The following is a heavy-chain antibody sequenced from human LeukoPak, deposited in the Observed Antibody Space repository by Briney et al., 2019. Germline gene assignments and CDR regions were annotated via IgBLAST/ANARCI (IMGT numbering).Heavy chain of an antibody. CDR3: ARVLILLWFGDPVPVGFDP. D-gene: IGHD3-10*01. CDR1: GYTFTSYG. J-gene: IGHJ5*02. V-gene: IGHV1-18*01. Sequence: ASVKVSCEASGYTFTSYGISWVRQAPGQGLEWMGWISAYNGNTNYAQKLQGRVTMTTDTSTSTAYMELRSLRSDDTAVYYCARVLILLWFGDPVPVGFDPWGQGTLVTVSS. CDR2: ISAYNGNT.